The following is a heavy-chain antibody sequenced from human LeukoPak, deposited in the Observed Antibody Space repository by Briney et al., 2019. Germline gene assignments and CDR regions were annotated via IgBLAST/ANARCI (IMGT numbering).Heavy chain of an antibody. CDR1: GGSITSYH. Sequence: SETLSLTCTVSGGSITSYHWSWIRQRPGKGLEWIGYISYGGSTSYNPSLKSRVTISADTSKNQFSLRLKSVTAADTAVYYCVRYNGYDAFDHWGQGSLVTVSS. CDR2: ISYGGST. CDR3: VRYNGYDAFDH. V-gene: IGHV4-59*01. J-gene: IGHJ4*02. D-gene: IGHD5-12*01.